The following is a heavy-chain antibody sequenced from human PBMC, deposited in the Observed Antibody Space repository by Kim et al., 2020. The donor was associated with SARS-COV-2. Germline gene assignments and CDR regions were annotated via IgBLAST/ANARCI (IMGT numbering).Heavy chain of an antibody. J-gene: IGHJ4*02. Sequence: VQGRFTISRDNSKSTLYLQMNSLRAADTAVYYCARDGFNSLAVAGHFDYWGQRALVTVSS. V-gene: IGHV3-30*07. CDR3: ARDGFNSLAVAGHFDY. D-gene: IGHD6-19*01.